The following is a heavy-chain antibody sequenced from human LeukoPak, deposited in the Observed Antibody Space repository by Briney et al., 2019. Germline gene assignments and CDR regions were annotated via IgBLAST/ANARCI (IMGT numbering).Heavy chain of an antibody. V-gene: IGHV1-46*01. D-gene: IGHD3-9*01. CDR2: INPSGGST. J-gene: IGHJ4*02. Sequence: ASVKVSCKASGYTFTSYAMNWVRQAPGQGLEWMGIINPSGGSTSYAQKFQGRVTMTRDTSTSTVYMELSSLRSEDTAVYYCARGQNPLRDELYDISFWGQGTLVTVSS. CDR1: GYTFTSYA. CDR3: ARGQNPLRDELYDISF.